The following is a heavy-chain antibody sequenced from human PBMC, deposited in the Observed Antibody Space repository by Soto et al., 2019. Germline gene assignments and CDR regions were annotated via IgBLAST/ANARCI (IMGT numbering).Heavy chain of an antibody. CDR3: ARAYYDSSGYYPDYFDY. J-gene: IGHJ4*02. D-gene: IGHD3-22*01. Sequence: SVKVSCKASGGTFSSYGISWVRQAPGQGLEWMGGIIPIFGTPNYAQTFQGRVTITADEYTSTAYMELTGLRSEDTAVYYCARAYYDSSGYYPDYFDYWGKGTLVTVSS. CDR1: GGTFSSYG. V-gene: IGHV1-69*13. CDR2: IIPIFGTP.